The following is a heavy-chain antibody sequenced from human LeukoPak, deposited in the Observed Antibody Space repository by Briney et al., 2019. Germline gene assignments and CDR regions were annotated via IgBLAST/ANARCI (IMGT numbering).Heavy chain of an antibody. CDR2: ISGSGGST. V-gene: IGHV3-23*01. CDR3: AKGYQAAAGPYYFDY. D-gene: IGHD6-13*01. CDR1: GLTFSSYA. J-gene: IGHJ4*02. Sequence: GGSLRLSCAASGLTFSSYAMSWVRQAPGKGLEWVSAISGSGGSTYYADSVKGRFTISRDNSKNTLYLQMNSLRAEDTAVYYCAKGYQAAAGPYYFDYWGQGTLVTVSS.